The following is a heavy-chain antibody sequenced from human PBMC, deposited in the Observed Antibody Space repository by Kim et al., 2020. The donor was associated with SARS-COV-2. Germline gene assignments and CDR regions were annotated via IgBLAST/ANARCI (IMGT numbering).Heavy chain of an antibody. CDR1: GYTFTSYG. CDR2: ISAYNGNT. V-gene: IGHV1-18*04. Sequence: ASVKVSSKASGYTFTSYGISWVRQAPGQGLEWMGWISAYNGNTNYAQKLQGRVTMTTDTSTSTAYMELRSLRSDDTAVYYCARDSGGYYYYGMDVWGQGTTVTVSS. J-gene: IGHJ6*02. CDR3: ARDSGGYYYYGMDV.